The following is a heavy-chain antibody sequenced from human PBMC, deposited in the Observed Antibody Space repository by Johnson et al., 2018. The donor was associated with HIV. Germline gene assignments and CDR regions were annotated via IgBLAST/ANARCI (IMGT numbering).Heavy chain of an antibody. V-gene: IGHV3-7*05. D-gene: IGHD1-26*01. J-gene: IGHJ3*01. Sequence: VQLVESGGGLVQPGGSLRLSCAASGFTLSNHWMSWVRQAPGKGLEYVANVNQDGSAKFYVDSVKVRFTISRDNAKNSLYLQMNSLRDEDTAVYYCVTADRGSAWGQGTTVTVSS. CDR3: VTADRGSA. CDR1: GFTLSNHW. CDR2: VNQDGSAK.